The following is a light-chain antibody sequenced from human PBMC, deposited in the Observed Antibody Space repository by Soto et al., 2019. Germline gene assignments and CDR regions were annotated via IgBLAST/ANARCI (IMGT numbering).Light chain of an antibody. V-gene: IGKV3-15*01. CDR3: QQYNNWPPCT. J-gene: IGKJ2*02. Sequence: ETVMTQSPATLSVSPGERATLSCRASQSVSSNLAWYQQKPGQAPRLLIYDASIRATGIPARFSGSGSGTEFTLTISSLQSEDFAVYYCQQYNNWPPCTFGQGTKLEIK. CDR2: DAS. CDR1: QSVSSN.